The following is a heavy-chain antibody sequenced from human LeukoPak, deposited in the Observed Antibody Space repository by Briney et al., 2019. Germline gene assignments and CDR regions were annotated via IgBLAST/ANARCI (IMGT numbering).Heavy chain of an antibody. J-gene: IGHJ5*02. Sequence: GGSLRLSCAASGFTFSNYAMNWVRQAPGKGLEWVSGIRGSGGSTYYADSVKGRFTISRDNSKNTLYLQMISLRAEDTAVYYCAKDRYSNYGNWFDPWGQGTLVTVFS. CDR2: IRGSGGST. CDR1: GFTFSNYA. V-gene: IGHV3-23*01. D-gene: IGHD4-11*01. CDR3: AKDRYSNYGNWFDP.